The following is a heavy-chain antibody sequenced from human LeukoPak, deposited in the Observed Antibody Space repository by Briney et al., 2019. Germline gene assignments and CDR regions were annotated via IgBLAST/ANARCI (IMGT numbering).Heavy chain of an antibody. D-gene: IGHD3-22*01. Sequence: SVKVSCKASGGTFSSYAISWVRQAPGQGLEWMGRIIPILGIANYAQKFQGRVTITADKSTSTAYMELSSLRSEDTAVYYCARGPFSGGYPFDYWGQGTLVTVSS. J-gene: IGHJ4*02. CDR2: IIPILGIA. CDR3: ARGPFSGGYPFDY. V-gene: IGHV1-69*04. CDR1: GGTFSSYA.